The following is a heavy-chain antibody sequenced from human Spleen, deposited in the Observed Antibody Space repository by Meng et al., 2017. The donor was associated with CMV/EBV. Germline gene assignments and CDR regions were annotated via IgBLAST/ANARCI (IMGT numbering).Heavy chain of an antibody. D-gene: IGHD3-22*01. CDR1: GYTFTSYG. Sequence: ASVKVSCKTSGYTFTSYGITWVRQAPGQGLEWMGWISGYNGNTKYAQSLQGRVTMTTDTSTSTAYMELRSLRSDDTAIYYCARGRLPNYYDSTGYYYYWGQGTLVTVSS. CDR2: ISGYNGNT. CDR3: ARGRLPNYYDSTGYYYY. J-gene: IGHJ4*02. V-gene: IGHV1-18*01.